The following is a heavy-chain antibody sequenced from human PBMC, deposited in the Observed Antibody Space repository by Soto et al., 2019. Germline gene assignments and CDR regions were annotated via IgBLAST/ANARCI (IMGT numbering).Heavy chain of an antibody. CDR1: GGSIRSSSYY. V-gene: IGHV4-39*01. Sequence: SETLSLTCPVSGGSIRSSSYYWGWIRQPPGKGLEWIGSIYYSGSTYYNPSLKSRVTISVDTSKNQFSLKLSSVTAADTAVYYGGRAPSNYYYYYSRYVWGKGTTVTVSS. J-gene: IGHJ6*03. CDR2: IYYSGST. CDR3: GRAPSNYYYYYSRYV.